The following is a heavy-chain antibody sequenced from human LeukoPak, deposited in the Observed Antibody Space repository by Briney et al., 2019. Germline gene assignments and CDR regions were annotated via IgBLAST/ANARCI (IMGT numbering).Heavy chain of an antibody. Sequence: SETLSLTCTVSGGSISSYYWSWIRQPPGKGLEWIGYIYYSGNTNYNPSLKSRVTISVDTSKNQFSLKLSSVTAADTAVYYCARLRFGEFSFYFDYWGQGTLVTVSS. V-gene: IGHV4-59*01. CDR2: IYYSGNT. CDR1: GGSISSYY. J-gene: IGHJ4*02. CDR3: ARLRFGEFSFYFDY. D-gene: IGHD3-10*01.